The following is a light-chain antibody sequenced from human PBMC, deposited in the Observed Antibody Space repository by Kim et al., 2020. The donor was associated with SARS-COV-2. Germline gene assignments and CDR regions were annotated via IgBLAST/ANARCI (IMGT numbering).Light chain of an antibody. CDR3: MQALQTPLT. V-gene: IGKV2-28*01. Sequence: PASISCRSSQTLLHSNVYNYLDWYLQKPGQSPQLLIYLGSNRASGVPDRFSGSGSGTDFTLKISRVEAEDVGVYYCMQALQTPLTFGGGTKVDI. J-gene: IGKJ4*01. CDR2: LGS. CDR1: QTLLHSNVYNY.